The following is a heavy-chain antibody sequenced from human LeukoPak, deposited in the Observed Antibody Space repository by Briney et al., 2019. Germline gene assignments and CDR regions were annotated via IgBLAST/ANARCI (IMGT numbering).Heavy chain of an antibody. CDR3: AINWGDHFDWLHDY. V-gene: IGHV3-33*01. J-gene: IGHJ4*02. CDR2: IWYDGSNR. Sequence: GGSLRLSCAAPGFTFSSYGMHWVRQAPGRGLEWVAIIWYDGSNRYYADSVKGRFTISRDNSKNTLYLQMNSLRAEDTAVYYCAINWGDHFDWLHDYWGQGTLVTVSS. D-gene: IGHD3-9*01. CDR1: GFTFSSYG.